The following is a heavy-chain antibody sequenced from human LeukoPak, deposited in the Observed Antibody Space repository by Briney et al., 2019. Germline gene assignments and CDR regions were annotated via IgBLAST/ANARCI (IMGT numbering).Heavy chain of an antibody. CDR3: ATSPIGSGSLLDY. V-gene: IGHV3-53*01. CDR2: SYSGGST. Sequence: GGSLRLSCAASGFTVSSKYMSWVGQAPGKGLEWVSVSYSGGSTYYADSVKGRFTISRDNSKNTLYLQMNSLRAEDTAVYYCATSPIGSGSLLDYWGQGTLVTVSS. D-gene: IGHD5-12*01. J-gene: IGHJ4*02. CDR1: GFTVSSKY.